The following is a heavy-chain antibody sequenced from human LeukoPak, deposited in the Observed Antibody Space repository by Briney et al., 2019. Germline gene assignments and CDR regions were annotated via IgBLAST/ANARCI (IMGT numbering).Heavy chain of an antibody. V-gene: IGHV3-7*01. CDR3: ARDSGWASTTTNRPFFDC. J-gene: IGHJ4*02. Sequence: LTGGSLRLSCAASGFTFSSSWMSWVRQAPGKGLEWVADINQDGSEKVYVDSVKGRFIISRDNAKNSLYLQMNSLRAEDTAVYYCARDSGWASTTTNRPFFDCWGQGTLAIVSS. CDR2: INQDGSEK. D-gene: IGHD2/OR15-2a*01. CDR1: GFTFSSSW.